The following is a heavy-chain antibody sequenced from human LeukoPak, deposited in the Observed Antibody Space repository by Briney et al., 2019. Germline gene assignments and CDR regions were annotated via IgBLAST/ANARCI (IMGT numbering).Heavy chain of an antibody. V-gene: IGHV7-4-1*02. CDR3: ARDLQGYDFWSGYYYYYYGMDV. Sequence: ASVKVSCKASGYTFTSYAMNWVRRAPGQGLEWMGWINTNTGNPTYAQGFTGRFVFSLDTSVSTAYLQISSLKAEDTAVYYCARDLQGYDFWSGYYYYYYGMDVWGQGTTVTVSS. D-gene: IGHD3-3*01. J-gene: IGHJ6*02. CDR2: INTNTGNP. CDR1: GYTFTSYA.